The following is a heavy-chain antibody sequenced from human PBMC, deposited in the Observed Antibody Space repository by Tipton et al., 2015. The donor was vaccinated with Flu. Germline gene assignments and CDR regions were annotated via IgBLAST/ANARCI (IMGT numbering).Heavy chain of an antibody. CDR3: ARAAMVQGVLSYFDY. Sequence: TLSLTCTVSGYSISSGYYWGWIRQPPGKGLEWIGSIYHSGSTYYNPSLKSRVTISVDTSKNQFSLKLSSVTAADTAVYYCARAAMVQGVLSYFDYWGQGTLVTVSS. V-gene: IGHV4-38-2*02. CDR1: GYSISSGYY. J-gene: IGHJ4*02. D-gene: IGHD3-10*01. CDR2: IYHSGST.